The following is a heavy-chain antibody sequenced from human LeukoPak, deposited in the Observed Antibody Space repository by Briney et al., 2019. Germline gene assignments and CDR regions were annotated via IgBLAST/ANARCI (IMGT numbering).Heavy chain of an antibody. J-gene: IGHJ4*02. CDR3: ARVGSSSWCVDY. Sequence: PGRSLRLSCAVSGFTFSSYGMHWVRQAPGKGLERVAVIWYDGSNKYYADSVKGRFTISRDNSKNTLYLQMNSLRAEDTAVYYCARVGSSSWCVDYWGQGTLVTVSS. CDR1: GFTFSSYG. CDR2: IWYDGSNK. D-gene: IGHD6-13*01. V-gene: IGHV3-33*01.